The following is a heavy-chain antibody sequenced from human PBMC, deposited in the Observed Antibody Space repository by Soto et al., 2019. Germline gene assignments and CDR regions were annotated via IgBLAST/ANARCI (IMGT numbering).Heavy chain of an antibody. CDR2: ISGSGGST. V-gene: IGHV3-23*01. D-gene: IGHD6-13*01. CDR3: AKGLAPRGGIAAAGTLTY. Sequence: GGSLRLSCAASGFTFSSYAMSWVRQAPGKGLEWVSAISGSGGSTYYADSVKGRFTISRDNSKNTLYLQMNSLRAEDTAVYYCAKGLAPRGGIAAAGTLTYWGQGTLVTVSS. J-gene: IGHJ4*02. CDR1: GFTFSSYA.